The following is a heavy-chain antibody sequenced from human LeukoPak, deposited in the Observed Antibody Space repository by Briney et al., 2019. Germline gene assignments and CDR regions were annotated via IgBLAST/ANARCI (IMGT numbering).Heavy chain of an antibody. CDR3: ARRLLTGGVTDFFDF. V-gene: IGHV3-48*03. D-gene: IGHD2-21*02. CDR1: GFTFSSYE. J-gene: IGHJ4*02. CDR2: ISSRGSTT. Sequence: PGGSLRLSCAASGFTFSSYEMNWARQAPGKGLEWVSYISSRGSTTYYADSVKGRFTISRDNAKNSLYLQMNSLRAEDTAIYYSARRLLTGGVTDFFDFWGQGALVTVSS.